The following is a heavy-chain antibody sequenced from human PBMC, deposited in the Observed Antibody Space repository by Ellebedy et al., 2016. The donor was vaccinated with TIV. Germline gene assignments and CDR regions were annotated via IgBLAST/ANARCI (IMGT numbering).Heavy chain of an antibody. CDR3: ARQLQYSSFWYVVVY. CDR2: IFPGDSDT. D-gene: IGHD5-12*01. CDR1: GYVFTSSW. J-gene: IGHJ4*02. V-gene: IGHV5-51*01. Sequence: GESLKISCKASGYVFTSSWIGWVRQMPGKGLEWMGIIFPGDSDTRYNPSFQGQVTISADKSTATAYLQWSSLKASDAAMYYCARQLQYSSFWYVVVYWGQGTLVTVSS.